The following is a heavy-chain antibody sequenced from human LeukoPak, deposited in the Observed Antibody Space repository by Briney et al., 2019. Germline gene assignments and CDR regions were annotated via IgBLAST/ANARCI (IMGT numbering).Heavy chain of an antibody. Sequence: SETLSLTCTVSGGSISSSSYYWGWLRQPPGKGLEWIGSIYYSGSTYYNPSLKSRINISVDTSRNQFSLKLSSVTAADTAVYYCARYPDIVVVPAAPYWGQGTLVTVSS. CDR1: GGSISSSSYY. J-gene: IGHJ4*02. CDR3: ARYPDIVVVPAAPY. CDR2: IYYSGST. V-gene: IGHV4-39*01. D-gene: IGHD2-2*01.